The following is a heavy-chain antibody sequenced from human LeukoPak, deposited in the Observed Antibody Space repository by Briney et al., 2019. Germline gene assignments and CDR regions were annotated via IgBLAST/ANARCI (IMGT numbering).Heavy chain of an antibody. J-gene: IGHJ3*02. CDR3: AKSDSGSYYRAAFDI. CDR2: ISWNSGSI. D-gene: IGHD1-26*01. Sequence: PGGSLRLSCAASGFTFDDYAMHWVRQAPGKGLEWVSGISWNSGSIGYADSVKGRFTISRDNAKNSLYLQMNSLRAEDTALYYCAKSDSGSYYRAAFDIWGQGTMVTVSS. CDR1: GFTFDDYA. V-gene: IGHV3-9*01.